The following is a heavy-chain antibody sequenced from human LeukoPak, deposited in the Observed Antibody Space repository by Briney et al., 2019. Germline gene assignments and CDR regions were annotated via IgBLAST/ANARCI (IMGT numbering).Heavy chain of an antibody. D-gene: IGHD3-9*01. CDR3: ARDQDILTGYFYY. J-gene: IGHJ4*02. CDR1: GFTVSSNY. V-gene: IGHV3-66*01. Sequence: GGSLRLSCAASGFTVSSNYMNWVRQAPGKGLEWVSVIDSGGSTYYADSVKGRFTISRDNSKNTLYLQMNSLRAEDTAVYYCARDQDILTGYFYYWGQGTLVTVSS. CDR2: IDSGGST.